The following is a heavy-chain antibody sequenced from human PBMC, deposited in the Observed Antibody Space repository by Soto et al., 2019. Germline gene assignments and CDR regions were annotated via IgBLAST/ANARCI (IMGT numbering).Heavy chain of an antibody. J-gene: IGHJ4*02. CDR1: GLTFSDYY. CDR2: ISSSRSYT. V-gene: IGHV3-11*06. CDR3: ASSGSSGYGYSPY. D-gene: IGHD5-12*01. Sequence: GSLRLSCAASGLTFSDYYMSWIRQAPGKGLEWVSYISSSRSYTNYADSVKGRFTISRDNAKNSLYLQMNSLRAEDTAVYYCASSGSSGYGYSPYWGQGTLVTVSS.